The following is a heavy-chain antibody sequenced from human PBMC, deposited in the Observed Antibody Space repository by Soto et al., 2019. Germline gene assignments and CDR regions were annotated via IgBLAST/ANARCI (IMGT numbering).Heavy chain of an antibody. CDR2: IYSSGST. J-gene: IGHJ5*02. CDR1: GGTISGYY. CDR3: ARGQRFSDWFDP. Sequence: SETLSLTCTVTGGTISGYYCTWIRQSAGGGLEWIGRIYSSGSTNYNPSLKSRVTISLDTSMNHFSLWLSSVTAADTAVYYCARGQRFSDWFDPWGQG. V-gene: IGHV4-4*07. D-gene: IGHD3-3*01.